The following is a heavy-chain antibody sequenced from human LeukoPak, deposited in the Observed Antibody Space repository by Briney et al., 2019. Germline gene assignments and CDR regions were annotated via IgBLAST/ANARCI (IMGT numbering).Heavy chain of an antibody. Sequence: PSETLSLTCTVSGGSISSSSYYWGWIRQPPGKGLEWIGSIYYSGSTYYNPSLKSRVTISVDTSKNQFSLKLSSVTAADTAVYYCARGAWRHTTVVTQAPGPAQGSHDYWGQGTLVTVSS. CDR3: ARGAWRHTTVVTQAPGPAQGSHDY. D-gene: IGHD4-23*01. V-gene: IGHV4-39*01. J-gene: IGHJ4*02. CDR1: GGSISSSSYY. CDR2: IYYSGST.